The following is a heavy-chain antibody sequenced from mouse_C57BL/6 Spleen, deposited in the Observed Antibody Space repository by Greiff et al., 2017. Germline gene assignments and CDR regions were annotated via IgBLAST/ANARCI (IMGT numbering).Heavy chain of an antibody. CDR3: AREPPYDGCSDC. V-gene: IGHV1-52*01. CDR1: GYTLTSYW. Sequence: QVQLQQPGAELVRPGSSVKLSCKASGYTLTSYWMHWVKQRPIQGLEWIGNIDPSDSETHYNQKFKDKATLTVDKSSSTAYVQLSSLTSEDSAVYYCAREPPYDGCSDCWGQGTTLTVSS. J-gene: IGHJ2*01. D-gene: IGHD2-3*01. CDR2: IDPSDSET.